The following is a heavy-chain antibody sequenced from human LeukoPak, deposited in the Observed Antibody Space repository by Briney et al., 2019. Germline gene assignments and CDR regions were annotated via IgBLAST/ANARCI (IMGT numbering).Heavy chain of an antibody. J-gene: IGHJ5*02. CDR2: IWYDGSNK. CDR1: GFTFSSYG. Sequence: PGRSLRLSCAASGFTFSSYGMHCVRQAPGKGLEWVAVIWYDGSNKYYADSVKGRFTISRDNSKNTLYLQMNSLRAEDTAVYYCARDSRLNWFDPWGQGTLVTVSS. D-gene: IGHD6-13*01. CDR3: ARDSRLNWFDP. V-gene: IGHV3-33*08.